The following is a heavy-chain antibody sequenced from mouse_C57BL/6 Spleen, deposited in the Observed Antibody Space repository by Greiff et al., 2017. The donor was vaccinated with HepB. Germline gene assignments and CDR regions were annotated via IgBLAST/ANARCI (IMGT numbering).Heavy chain of an antibody. J-gene: IGHJ3*01. Sequence: EVQRVESGPGLVKPSQSLSLTCSVTGYSITSGYYWNWIRQFPGNKLEWMGYISYDGSNNYNPSLKNRISITRDTSKNQFFLKLNSVTTEDTATYYCARGLTAWFAYWGQGTLVTVSA. CDR1: GYSITSGYY. V-gene: IGHV3-6*01. CDR3: ARGLTAWFAY. D-gene: IGHD4-1*01. CDR2: ISYDGSN.